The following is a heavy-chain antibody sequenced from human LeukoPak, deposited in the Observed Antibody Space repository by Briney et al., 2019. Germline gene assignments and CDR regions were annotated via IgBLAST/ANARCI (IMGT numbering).Heavy chain of an antibody. D-gene: IGHD2-15*01. CDR2: INSDGSNT. Sequence: GGSLRLSCAASGFTFTSYWMHWVRQAPGKGLVWVSRINSDGSNTNYADSVKGRFTISRDNAKNTLYLQMNSLRAEDTAVYYCATLAPVLFDYWGQGTLVTVSS. V-gene: IGHV3-74*01. CDR1: GFTFTSYW. J-gene: IGHJ4*02. CDR3: ATLAPVLFDY.